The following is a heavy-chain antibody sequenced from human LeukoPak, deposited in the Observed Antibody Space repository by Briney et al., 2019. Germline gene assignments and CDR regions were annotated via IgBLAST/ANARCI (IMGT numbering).Heavy chain of an antibody. D-gene: IGHD1-26*01. J-gene: IGHJ4*02. CDR2: ISYDGSNK. CDR3: ARLTGSYPPYFDY. CDR1: GFTFSSYG. Sequence: GGSLTLSCAASGFTFSSYGMHWVRPAPGKGLEWVAVISYDGSNKYYADSVKGRFTISRDNAKNSLYLQMNSLRAEDTAVYYCARLTGSYPPYFDYWGQGTLVTVSS. V-gene: IGHV3-30*03.